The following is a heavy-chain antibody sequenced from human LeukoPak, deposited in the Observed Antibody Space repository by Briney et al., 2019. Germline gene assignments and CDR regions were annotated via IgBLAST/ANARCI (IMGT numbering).Heavy chain of an antibody. D-gene: IGHD3/OR15-3a*01. J-gene: IGHJ4*02. V-gene: IGHV4-59*01. Sequence: PSETLSLTCTVSGGSISSYYWSWIRQPPGKGLEWIGYIYYSGSTNYNPSLKSRVTISVDTSKNQFSLKLSSVTAADTAVYYCARLDSDDYWGQGTLVTVSS. CDR2: IYYSGST. CDR3: ARLDSDDY. CDR1: GGSISSYY.